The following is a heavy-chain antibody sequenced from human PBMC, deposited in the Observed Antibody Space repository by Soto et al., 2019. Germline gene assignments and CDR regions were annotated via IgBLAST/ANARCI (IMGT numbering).Heavy chain of an antibody. CDR1: RFTFSSYT. J-gene: IGHJ3*02. V-gene: IGHV3-21*03. CDR3: ARDFDSSGYYGPVGAFDI. CDR2: ISSSTTYI. Sequence: EVQLVESGGGLVQPGGSLRLSCSASRFTFSSYTMNWVRQAPGKGLEWVSSISSSTTYIYYADSVKGRFTISRDNAKNSLYLQVNSLRAEDTAVYYCARDFDSSGYYGPVGAFDIWGQGTMVTVSS. D-gene: IGHD3-22*01.